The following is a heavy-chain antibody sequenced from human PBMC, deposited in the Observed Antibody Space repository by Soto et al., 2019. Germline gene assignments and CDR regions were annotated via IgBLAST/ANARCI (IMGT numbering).Heavy chain of an antibody. Sequence: VQLVESGGGVVQPGRSLRLSCAASGFTFSDYAMHWVRQAPGKGLEWVAVVSHDGRNTHYADSVKGRFTISRDSSKNTVSLEMTSLRAAATAVYYCAKGGRQWLVTSAFTYWGQGALVTVSS. CDR1: GFTFSDYA. J-gene: IGHJ4*02. V-gene: IGHV3-30*18. CDR3: AKGGRQWLVTSAFTY. CDR2: VSHDGRNT. D-gene: IGHD6-19*01.